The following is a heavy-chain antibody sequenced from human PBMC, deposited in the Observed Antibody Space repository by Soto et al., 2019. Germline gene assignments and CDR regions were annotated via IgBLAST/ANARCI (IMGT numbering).Heavy chain of an antibody. CDR3: ARVRIAAAFYNFAY. CDR1: GGSISSYY. J-gene: IGHJ4*02. D-gene: IGHD6-13*01. Sequence: SETLSLTCTVSGGSISSYYWSWIRQPPGKGLEWIGYIYYSGSTNYNPSLKSRVTISVDTSKNQFSLKLSSVTAADTAVYYCARVRIAAAFYNFAYWGQGTLVTVSS. CDR2: IYYSGST. V-gene: IGHV4-59*01.